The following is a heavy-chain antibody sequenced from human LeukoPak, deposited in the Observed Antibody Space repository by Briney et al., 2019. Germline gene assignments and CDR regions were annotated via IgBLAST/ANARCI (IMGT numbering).Heavy chain of an antibody. CDR1: GFTFSSYW. J-gene: IGHJ4*02. Sequence: PGGSLRLSCAASGFTFSSYWMSWVRQAPGKGLEWVANIKQDGSEKYYVDSVKGRFTISRDNAKNSLYLQMNSLRAEDTALYYCAKDGSATMTSSFGMDVWGQGTLVTVSS. CDR2: IKQDGSEK. V-gene: IGHV3-7*03. CDR3: AKDGSATMTSSFGMDV. D-gene: IGHD5-12*01.